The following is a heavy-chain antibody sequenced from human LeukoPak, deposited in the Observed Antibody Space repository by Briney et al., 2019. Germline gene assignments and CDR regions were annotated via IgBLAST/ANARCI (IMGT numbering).Heavy chain of an antibody. Sequence: PSETLSLTCAVYGGSFSGYYWSWIRQPPGKGLEWIGEINHSGSTNYNPSLKSRVTISVDTSKNQFSLKLSSVTAADTAVYYCARVGSSGWYEYYFDYWGQGTLVTVSS. J-gene: IGHJ4*02. D-gene: IGHD6-19*01. CDR2: INHSGST. CDR1: GGSFSGYY. CDR3: ARVGSSGWYEYYFDY. V-gene: IGHV4-34*01.